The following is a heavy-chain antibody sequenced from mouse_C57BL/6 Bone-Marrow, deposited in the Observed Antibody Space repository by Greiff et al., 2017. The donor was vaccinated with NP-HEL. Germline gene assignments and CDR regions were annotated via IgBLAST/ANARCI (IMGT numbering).Heavy chain of an antibody. J-gene: IGHJ3*01. CDR2: ISNGGGST. V-gene: IGHV5-12*01. CDR3: ARHDGYFAY. D-gene: IGHD2-3*01. Sequence: EVQLVESGGGLVQPGGSLKLSCAASGFTFSDYYMYWVRQTPEKRLEWVAYISNGGGSTYYPDTVKGRFTISRDNAKNTLYLQMSRLKSEDTAMYYCARHDGYFAYWGQGTLVTVSA. CDR1: GFTFSDYY.